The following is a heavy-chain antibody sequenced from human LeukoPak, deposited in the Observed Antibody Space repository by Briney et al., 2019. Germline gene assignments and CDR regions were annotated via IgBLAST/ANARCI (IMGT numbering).Heavy chain of an antibody. CDR1: GGSISSSSYY. CDR3: AGTYSYGPIDY. CDR2: IHYSGST. V-gene: IGHV4-39*07. J-gene: IGHJ4*02. D-gene: IGHD5-18*01. Sequence: KPSETLSLTCTVSGGSISSSSYYWGWIRQPPGKGLEWIGSIHYSGSTDYNSTLKSRVTISVDTSKNQFSLKLSSVTAADTAVYYCAGTYSYGPIDYWGQGTLVTVSS.